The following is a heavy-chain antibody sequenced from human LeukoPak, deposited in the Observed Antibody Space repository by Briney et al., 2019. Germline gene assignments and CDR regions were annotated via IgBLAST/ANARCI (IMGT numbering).Heavy chain of an antibody. CDR3: ARDRASTTVITSWFDP. CDR2: INPNSGGT. V-gene: IGHV1-2*02. J-gene: IGHJ5*02. Sequence: ASVKVSCKASGYTFTSYDINWVRQATGQGLEWMGWINPNSGGTNSAQKFQGRVTMTRDTSISTAYMELSSLTSDDTAVYYCARDRASTTVITSWFDPWGQGTLVTVSS. CDR1: GYTFTSYD. D-gene: IGHD4-23*01.